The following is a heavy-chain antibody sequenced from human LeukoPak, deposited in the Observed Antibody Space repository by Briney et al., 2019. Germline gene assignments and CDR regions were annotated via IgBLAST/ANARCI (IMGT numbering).Heavy chain of an antibody. J-gene: IGHJ6*03. CDR2: IYYSGST. D-gene: IGHD3-22*01. V-gene: IGHV4-39*01. CDR1: GGSISSSSYY. CDR3: ARLPLIVGAYYYYYMDV. Sequence: SETLSLTCTVSGGSISSSSYYWGWIRQPPGKGLEWIGSIYYSGSTYYNPSLKSRVTISVDTSKNQFSLKLSSVTAADTAVYYCARLPLIVGAYYYYYMDVWGKGTTVTISS.